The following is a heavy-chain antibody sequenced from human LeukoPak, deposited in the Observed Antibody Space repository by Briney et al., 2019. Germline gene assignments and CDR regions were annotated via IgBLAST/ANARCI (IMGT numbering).Heavy chain of an antibody. CDR1: GYTFTGYY. CDR3: ARAGDLRRPRGPQPGHDAFDI. D-gene: IGHD1-14*01. Sequence: ASVKVSCKASGYTFTGYYMSWVRQAPGQGLEWMGWINPNSGGTNFAQKLQGRVTMTRDTSNSTAYMEVSRLTSDDTAVYYCARAGDLRRPRGPQPGHDAFDIWGQGTTVTVSS. CDR2: INPNSGGT. J-gene: IGHJ3*02. V-gene: IGHV1-2*02.